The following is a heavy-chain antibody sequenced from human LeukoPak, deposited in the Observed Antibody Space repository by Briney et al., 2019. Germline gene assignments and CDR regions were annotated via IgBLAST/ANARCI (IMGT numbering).Heavy chain of an antibody. V-gene: IGHV1-18*01. D-gene: IGHD2-21*01. J-gene: IGHJ5*02. CDR1: GYTFTSYD. Sequence: ASVKVSCKASGYTFTSYDINWVRQATGQGLEWMGWMNPNSGNTNYAQKLQGRVTMTTDTSTSTAYMELRSLRSDDTAVYYCARDEGGEWFDPWGQGTLVTVSS. CDR2: MNPNSGNT. CDR3: ARDEGGEWFDP.